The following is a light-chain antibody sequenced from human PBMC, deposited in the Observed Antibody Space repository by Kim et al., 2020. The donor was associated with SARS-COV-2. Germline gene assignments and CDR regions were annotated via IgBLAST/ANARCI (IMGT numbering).Light chain of an antibody. Sequence: LAPGGGATLSCRASQSVASYFLAWYQQKPGQAPRLLIYGASRRAAGTPDRVAGSGSGTDFTLTITRLEPEDFAIYYCQRYGTFPFTFGQGTKLEI. CDR2: GAS. J-gene: IGKJ2*01. V-gene: IGKV3-20*01. CDR3: QRYGTFPFT. CDR1: QSVASYF.